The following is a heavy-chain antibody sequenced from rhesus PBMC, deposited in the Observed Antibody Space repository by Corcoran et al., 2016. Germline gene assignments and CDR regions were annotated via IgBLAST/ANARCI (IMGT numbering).Heavy chain of an antibody. V-gene: IGHV4-99*01. D-gene: IGHD3-34*01. CDR2: ISGSSGST. CDR3: ARLNWGDLYFDY. Sequence: QVQLQESGPGLVKPSETLSLTCAVSGYSISRGCYWGWIRPPPGKGLEYTGYISGSSGSTYYTPSLTSRVTISKDTSKTQFSLKRSSVTAADTAVYYCARLNWGDLYFDYWGQGVLVTVSS. J-gene: IGHJ4*01. CDR1: GYSISRGCY.